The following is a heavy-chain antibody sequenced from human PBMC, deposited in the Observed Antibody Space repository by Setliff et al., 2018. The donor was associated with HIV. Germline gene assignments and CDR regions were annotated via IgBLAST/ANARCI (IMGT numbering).Heavy chain of an antibody. J-gene: IGHJ2*01. CDR3: ARYYYDHLGYMSYADWYFDL. CDR1: GFTFGDYF. V-gene: IGHV3-11*03. CDR2: IRTTSTHT. D-gene: IGHD3-22*01. Sequence: PGGSLSLSCAASGFTFGDYFMSWVRQAPGKGLGWISYIRTTSTHTNYADSVKGRFTISRDNAKNSLYLQMSSLRAEDTAVYYCARYYYDHLGYMSYADWYFDLGGPGTRVTVS.